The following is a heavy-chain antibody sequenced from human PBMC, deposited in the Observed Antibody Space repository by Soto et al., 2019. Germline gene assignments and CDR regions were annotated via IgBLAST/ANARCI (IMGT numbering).Heavy chain of an antibody. D-gene: IGHD1-26*01. CDR2: INPSGGST. CDR3: ARDGGSELSYYYYYYGMDV. CDR1: GYTFTSYY. Sequence: GASVKVSCKASGYTFTSYYMHWVRQAPGQGLEWMGIINPSGGSTSYAQKFQGRVTMTRDTSTSTVYMELSSLRSEDTAVYYCARDGGSELSYYYYYYGMDVWGQGTTVTVSS. J-gene: IGHJ6*02. V-gene: IGHV1-46*01.